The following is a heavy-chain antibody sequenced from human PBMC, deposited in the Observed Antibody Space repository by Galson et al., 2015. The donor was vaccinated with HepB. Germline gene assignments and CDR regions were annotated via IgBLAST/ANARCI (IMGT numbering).Heavy chain of an antibody. D-gene: IGHD2-15*01. J-gene: IGHJ5*02. Sequence: SLRLSCAASGFTFSDYYMSWMRQAPGKGLEWVSYISSSGSIIYYEDSVKGRFTISRDNAKNSLYLQMNSLRAEDTTVYYCASDPDIVMVVAATQALRFDPWGQGTLVTVSS. CDR2: ISSSGSII. V-gene: IGHV3-11*01. CDR1: GFTFSDYY. CDR3: ASDPDIVMVVAATQALRFDP.